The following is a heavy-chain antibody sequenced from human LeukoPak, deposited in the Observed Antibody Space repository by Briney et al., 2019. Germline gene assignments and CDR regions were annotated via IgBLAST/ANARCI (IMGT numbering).Heavy chain of an antibody. J-gene: IGHJ4*02. Sequence: PSVTLSLTCTVSGASISSTSHNWDWIRQPPGEGLKYIGSTHQSGATYYNPSLESRVTISIDTSKNQFTLNLTSVTAADTAIYYCARRPKQPGFWSGYVDYWGLGALVTVSS. CDR2: THQSGAT. V-gene: IGHV4-39*01. D-gene: IGHD3-3*01. CDR3: ARRPKQPGFWSGYVDY. CDR1: GASISSTSHN.